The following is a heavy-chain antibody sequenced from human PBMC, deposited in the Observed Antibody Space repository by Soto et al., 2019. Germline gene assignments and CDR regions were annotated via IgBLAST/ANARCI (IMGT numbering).Heavy chain of an antibody. CDR1: GGSISSYY. CDR3: ARQGLRQLRDSSGDQGLYYYYYMDV. D-gene: IGHD6-19*01. Sequence: SETLSLTCTVSGGSISSYYWSWIRQPPGKGLEWIGYIYYSGSTNYNPSLKSRVTISVDTSKNQFSLKLSSVTAADTAVYYCARQGLRQLRDSSGDQGLYYYYYMDVWGKGTTVTVSS. CDR2: IYYSGST. J-gene: IGHJ6*03. V-gene: IGHV4-59*08.